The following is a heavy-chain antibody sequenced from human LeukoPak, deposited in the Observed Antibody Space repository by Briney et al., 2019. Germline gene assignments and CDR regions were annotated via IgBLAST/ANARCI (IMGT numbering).Heavy chain of an antibody. CDR2: IRGTTGKT. CDR1: GFTFSNHI. D-gene: IGHD4-11*01. J-gene: IGHJ4*02. Sequence: GGSLRLSCGASGFTFSNHIMSWVRQGPGRGLEWISGIRGTTGKTYYADSVKGRFSISRDNSKNTLYLQMDRLRAEDTAVYYCAKGGGETTVEVSAAGVFQYWGQGTLVTVSS. CDR3: AKGGGETTVEVSAAGVFQY. V-gene: IGHV3-23*01.